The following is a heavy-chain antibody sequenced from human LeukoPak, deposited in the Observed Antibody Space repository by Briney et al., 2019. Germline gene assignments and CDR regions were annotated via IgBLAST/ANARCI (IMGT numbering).Heavy chain of an antibody. CDR3: ARNGDYYETSGYYYLFDF. V-gene: IGHV4-59*01. J-gene: IGHJ4*02. CDR1: GGSINNYY. Sequence: SETLSLTCTVSGGSINNYYWSWIRQPPGKGLEYIGYIYYSGSANYNPSLKSRVTISVDPSKNQFSLKLSSVTAADTAVYYCARNGDYYETSGYYYLFDFWGQGTLVTVSS. CDR2: IYYSGSA. D-gene: IGHD3-22*01.